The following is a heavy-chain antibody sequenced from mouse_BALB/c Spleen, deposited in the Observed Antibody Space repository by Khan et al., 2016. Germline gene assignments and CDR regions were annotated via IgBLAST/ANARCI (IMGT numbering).Heavy chain of an antibody. Sequence: EVQLQESGPELVKPGASVKMSCKASGYTFTSYVMHWVKQKPGQGLEWIGYINPYNDGTKYNEKFKGKATLTSDKSSSTVYMELSSLTSEDSAVYYCARGQLGEEVAYWGQGTLVTVSA. J-gene: IGHJ3*01. V-gene: IGHV1S136*01. D-gene: IGHD3-2*01. CDR3: ARGQLGEEVAY. CDR1: GYTFTSYV. CDR2: INPYNDGT.